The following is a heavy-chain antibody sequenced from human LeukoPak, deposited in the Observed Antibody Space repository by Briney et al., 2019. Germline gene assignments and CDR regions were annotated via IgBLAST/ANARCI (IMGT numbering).Heavy chain of an antibody. CDR3: ARVFGAGYSDY. V-gene: IGHV3-7*01. J-gene: IGHJ4*02. CDR1: GFTFSDYY. D-gene: IGHD4/OR15-4a*01. CDR2: IKQDGSEK. Sequence: AGGSLRLSCAASGFTFSDYYMSWIRQAPGKGLEWVASIKQDGSEKYYADSVKGRVTISRDNAKNSLYLQMNSLRAEDTAAYYCARVFGAGYSDYWGQGTLVTVSS.